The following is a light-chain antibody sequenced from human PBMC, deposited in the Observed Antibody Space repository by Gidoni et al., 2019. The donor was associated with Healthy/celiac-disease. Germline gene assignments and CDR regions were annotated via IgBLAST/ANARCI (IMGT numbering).Light chain of an antibody. CDR1: QCISNY. Sequence: DIHITHSPSTLSASVGDRVTITCRASQCISNYLAWYQQKPGKVPKLLIYAASTLQSGVPSRFSGSGSGTDFTLTISSLQPEDVATYYCQKYNSAPHTFGRGTKVDIK. J-gene: IGKJ3*01. V-gene: IGKV1-27*01. CDR3: QKYNSAPHT. CDR2: AAS.